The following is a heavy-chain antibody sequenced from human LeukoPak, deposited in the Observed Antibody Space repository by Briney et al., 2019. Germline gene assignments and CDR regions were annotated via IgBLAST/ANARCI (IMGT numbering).Heavy chain of an antibody. J-gene: IGHJ3*02. Sequence: GGSLRLSCAASGFTFSSYWMSWVRQAPGKGLEWVANIKQDGSEKYYVDSVKGRFTISRDNAKNSLYLQMNSLRAEDTAVYYCARVYYQYQLLLAFDIWGQGTMVTVSS. CDR3: ARVYYQYQLLLAFDI. CDR2: IKQDGSEK. D-gene: IGHD2-2*01. V-gene: IGHV3-7*01. CDR1: GFTFSSYW.